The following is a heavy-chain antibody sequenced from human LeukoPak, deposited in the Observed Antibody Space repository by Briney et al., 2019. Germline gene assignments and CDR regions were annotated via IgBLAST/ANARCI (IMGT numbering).Heavy chain of an antibody. D-gene: IGHD4-17*01. CDR1: RGTLCRYT. J-gene: IGHJ6*03. CDR3: SNGDIGVGYYG. CDR2: IIPIFGTA. V-gene: IGHV1-69*13. Sequence: ASARVSCTPSRGTLCRYTSSWGPQAPGQGLEWMGGIIPIFGTANYAQKFQGRVTNPADESTSTASMELSSLRSEATAVNYCSNGDIGVGYYGWG.